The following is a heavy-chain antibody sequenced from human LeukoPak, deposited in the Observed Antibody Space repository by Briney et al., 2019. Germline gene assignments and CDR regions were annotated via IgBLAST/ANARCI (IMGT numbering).Heavy chain of an antibody. D-gene: IGHD2-2*01. J-gene: IGHJ4*02. V-gene: IGHV3-53*01. CDR3: ARAPTVLVGYCSSSSCQADY. CDR1: GFTASSNY. Sequence: GGSLRLSCAASGFTASSNYMSWVRQAPGKGLEWVSVIYSGGSTYYADSVKGRFTISRDNAENSLYLQMNSLRVEDTAVYYCARAPTVLVGYCSSSSCQADYWGQGTLVTVSS. CDR2: IYSGGST.